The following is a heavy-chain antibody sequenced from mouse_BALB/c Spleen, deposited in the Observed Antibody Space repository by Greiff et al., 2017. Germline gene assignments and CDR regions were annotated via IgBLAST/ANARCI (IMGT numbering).Heavy chain of an antibody. V-gene: IGHV1S81*02. CDR3: TRDYAMDY. CDR1: GYTFTSYY. Sequence: QVQLQQSGAELVKPGASVKLSCKASGYTFTSYYMYWVKQRPGQGLEWIGEINPSNGGTNFNEKFKSKATLAVDKSSSTAYMQLSSLTSEDAAVYYCTRDYAMDYWGQGTSVTVSS. CDR2: INPSNGGT. J-gene: IGHJ4*01.